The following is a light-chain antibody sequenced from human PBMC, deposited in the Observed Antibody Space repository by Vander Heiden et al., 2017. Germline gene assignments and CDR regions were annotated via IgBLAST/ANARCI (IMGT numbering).Light chain of an antibody. Sequence: QSVRTQPPSSSGTPVQIVTISCSGSSSNVVSHTLNWYQQLPGTAPILRSVMINQRPSGVPDRFSGYTFCTSDYTAPRTLQSEDDADEDDSDCAASPNGLGVFGGGTKVTVL. CDR1: SSNVVSHT. CDR3: SDCAASPNGLGV. CDR2: MIN. J-gene: IGLJ3*02. V-gene: IGLV1-44*01.